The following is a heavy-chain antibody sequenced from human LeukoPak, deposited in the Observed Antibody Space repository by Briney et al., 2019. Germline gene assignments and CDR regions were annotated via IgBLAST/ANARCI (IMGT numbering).Heavy chain of an antibody. J-gene: IGHJ4*02. CDR1: GITLSNYG. D-gene: IGHD6-13*01. Sequence: GSLRLSCAVSGITLSNYGMSWVRQAPGKGLEWIGSIYYSGSTYYNPSLKSRVTISVDTSKNQSSLKLSSVTAADTAVYYCARLTTSSRGKGYWGQGTLVTVSS. V-gene: IGHV4-39*01. CDR2: IYYSGST. CDR3: ARLTTSSRGKGY.